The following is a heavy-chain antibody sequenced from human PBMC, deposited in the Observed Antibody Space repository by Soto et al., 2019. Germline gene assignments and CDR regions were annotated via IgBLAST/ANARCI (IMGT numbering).Heavy chain of an antibody. CDR3: ARDFTGGPPDGVDS. J-gene: IGHJ4*02. D-gene: IGHD1-26*01. V-gene: IGHV1-18*01. CDR2: ISAYNGNT. Sequence: QVHLVQSGAEVKMPGASVKVSCKASGFTFTSYAFTWVRQAPGQGLEWMGWISAYNGNTNYARNFRGSVTRTTDSSTSTVYMELGSLTSDDTAVYFCARDFTGGPPDGVDSWGQGTLVSVSA. CDR1: GFTFTSYA.